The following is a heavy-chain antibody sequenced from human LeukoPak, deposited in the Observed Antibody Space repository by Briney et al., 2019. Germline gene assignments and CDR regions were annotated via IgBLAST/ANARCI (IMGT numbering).Heavy chain of an antibody. CDR1: GFTFSPYA. Sequence: GGSLRLSCVASGFTFSPYAMHWVRQGPGKGLEWVAVISSGGTTKYYTDSVKGRFTISRDDSKNTLYLHLNSLRLDDTAVYYCASHRVFAFDVWAKGEWSPSLQ. CDR2: ISSGGTTK. V-gene: IGHV3-30-3*01. CDR3: ASHRVFAFDV. D-gene: IGHD5/OR15-5a*01. J-gene: IGHJ3*01.